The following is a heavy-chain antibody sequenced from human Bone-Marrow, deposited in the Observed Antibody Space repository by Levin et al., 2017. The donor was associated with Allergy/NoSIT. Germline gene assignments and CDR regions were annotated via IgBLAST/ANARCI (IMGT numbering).Heavy chain of an antibody. D-gene: IGHD1-26*01. Sequence: GESLKISCVASGFTFSRYWMHWVRQSPGKGLVWVARISTDESGSHTGYADSVKGRFTISRDNAKKTLYLQMNSLIGEDTAVYYCAREEAATLAAGMDVWGRGTTVSVSS. CDR3: AREEAATLAAGMDV. CDR1: GFTFSRYW. V-gene: IGHV3-74*01. J-gene: IGHJ6*02. CDR2: ISTDESGSHT.